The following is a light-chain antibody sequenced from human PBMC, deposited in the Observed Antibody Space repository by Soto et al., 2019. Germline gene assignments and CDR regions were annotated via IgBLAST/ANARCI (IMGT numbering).Light chain of an antibody. CDR2: END. V-gene: IGLV1-51*02. CDR3: GTWDNSLSARV. CDR1: SSNIGKNY. Sequence: QSVLTQPPSVSAAPGQKVTISCSGSSSNIGKNYVSWYQQVPGTAPKVLIFENDKRPSGIPDRFSGSKSGTSATLGITGLQTGDEADYYCGTWDNSLSARVFGGGTKLTVL. J-gene: IGLJ2*01.